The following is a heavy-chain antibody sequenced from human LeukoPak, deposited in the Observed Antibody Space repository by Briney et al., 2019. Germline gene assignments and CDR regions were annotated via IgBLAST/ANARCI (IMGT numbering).Heavy chain of an antibody. V-gene: IGHV5-51*01. CDR1: GYSFTTYW. CDR3: ARHPVPKRSAYCGGDCYLF. CDR2: IYPGDSDT. D-gene: IGHD2-21*02. Sequence: PGESLKISCKGSGYSFTTYWIGWVRQMPGKGLEWMGIIYPGDSDTRYSPSFQGQVTISADKSISTAYLQWSSLKASDTAMYYCARHPVPKRSAYCGGDCYLFWGQGTLVTVSS. J-gene: IGHJ4*02.